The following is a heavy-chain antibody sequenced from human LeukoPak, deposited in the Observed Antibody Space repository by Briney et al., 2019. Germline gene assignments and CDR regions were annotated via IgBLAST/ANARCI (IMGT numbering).Heavy chain of an antibody. V-gene: IGHV3-74*01. CDR3: ARGRPHGNDY. Sequence: GGSLRLSCAASGFTFSSYWMNWVRQAPGKGLVWVSRIASDGSSTTYADSVKGRFSISRDNAKNTLYLQRNSLRVEDTAVYYCARGRPHGNDYWGKGTLVTVSS. D-gene: IGHD4-23*01. J-gene: IGHJ4*02. CDR2: IASDGSST. CDR1: GFTFSSYW.